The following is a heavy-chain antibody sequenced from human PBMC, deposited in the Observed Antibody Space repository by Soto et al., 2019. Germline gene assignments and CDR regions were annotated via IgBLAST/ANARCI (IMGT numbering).Heavy chain of an antibody. CDR2: IYYSGST. Sequence: QLQLQESGPGLVKPSETLSLTCTVSGGSISSSSYYWGWIRQPPGKGLEWIGGIYYSGSTYYNPSVKRRVTIAVHTSKNQFSLKLSSVTAADTAVYYCARRGSSSWYGYWGQGTLVTVSS. V-gene: IGHV4-39*01. CDR1: GGSISSSSYY. D-gene: IGHD6-13*01. CDR3: ARRGSSSWYGY. J-gene: IGHJ4*02.